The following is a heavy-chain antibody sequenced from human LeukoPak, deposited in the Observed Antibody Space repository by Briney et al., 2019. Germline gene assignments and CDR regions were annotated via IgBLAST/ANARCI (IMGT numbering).Heavy chain of an antibody. J-gene: IGHJ4*02. D-gene: IGHD2-15*01. CDR3: ARDGDRYCSGGSCYYHY. CDR1: GFTFSSYS. CDR2: ISSSSSYI. Sequence: GGSLRLSCAASGFTFSSYSMNWVRQAPGKGLEWVSSISSSSSYIYYADSVKGRFTISRDNAKNSLYLQINSLRAEDTAVYYCARDGDRYCSGGSCYYHYWGQGTLVTLSS. V-gene: IGHV3-21*01.